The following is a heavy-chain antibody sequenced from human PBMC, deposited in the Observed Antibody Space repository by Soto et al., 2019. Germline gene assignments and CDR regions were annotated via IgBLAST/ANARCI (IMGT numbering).Heavy chain of an antibody. Sequence: PGGSLRLSCAASGFPFSDHAMHWVRQTPGKGLEWVSAITGRGDSTYYADSVKGRFTISRDNSKSTLYLQMMSLRAEDTAVYYCAKWLRSGSYYCDYWGQGTLVTVSS. D-gene: IGHD1-26*01. CDR2: ITGRGDST. V-gene: IGHV3-23*01. CDR1: GFPFSDHA. J-gene: IGHJ4*02. CDR3: AKWLRSGSYYCDY.